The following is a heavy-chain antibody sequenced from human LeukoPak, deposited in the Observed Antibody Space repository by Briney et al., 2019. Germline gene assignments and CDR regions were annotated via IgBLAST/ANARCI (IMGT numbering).Heavy chain of an antibody. D-gene: IGHD3-22*01. J-gene: IGHJ4*02. CDR2: ISSSGSTI. V-gene: IGHV3-11*01. CDR3: GGAPSYYDSRGYSDY. CDR1: GFTFSDYY. Sequence: GGSLRLCCAASGFTFSDYYMSWSRQAPGKGLEWVSYISSSGSTIYYADSVKGRFTISRDNAKNSLYLQMNSLRAEDTAVFYCGGAPSYYDSRGYSDYGGQGTLATVSS.